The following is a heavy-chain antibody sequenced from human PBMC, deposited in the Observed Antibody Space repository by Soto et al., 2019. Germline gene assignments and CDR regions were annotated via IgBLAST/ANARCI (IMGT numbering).Heavy chain of an antibody. D-gene: IGHD2-15*01. CDR3: ATDDSGGPANVDS. CDR1: GFTFRNAW. V-gene: IGHV3-15*01. Sequence: EVQLVESGGGLVKPGGTLRLSCAASGFTFRNAWMSWVRQSPGKGLEWVGRISSTVEGGAADYAVPVEGRFIISRDDSKNTLYLQMNSLKTDDTAVYFCATDDSGGPANVDSWCQGTLVTVS. CDR2: ISSTVEGGAA. J-gene: IGHJ5*01.